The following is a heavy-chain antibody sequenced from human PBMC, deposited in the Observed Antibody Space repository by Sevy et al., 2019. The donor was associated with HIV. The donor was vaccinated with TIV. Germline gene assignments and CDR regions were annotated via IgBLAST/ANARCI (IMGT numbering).Heavy chain of an antibody. V-gene: IGHV5-51*01. J-gene: IGHJ6*02. Sequence: GESLKISCKGSGYSFTSYWIGWVRQMPGKGLEWMGIIYPGVSDTRYSPSFQGQVTISADKSISTAYLQWSSLKASDTAMYYCARQTYYDFWSGYSRLGMDVWGQGTTVTVSS. CDR2: IYPGVSDT. CDR1: GYSFTSYW. CDR3: ARQTYYDFWSGYSRLGMDV. D-gene: IGHD3-3*01.